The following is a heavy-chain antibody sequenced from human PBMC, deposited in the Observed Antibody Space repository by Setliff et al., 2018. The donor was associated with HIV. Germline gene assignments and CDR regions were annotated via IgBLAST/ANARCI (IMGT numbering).Heavy chain of an antibody. D-gene: IGHD3-22*01. Sequence: SETLSLTCAGSGDSISSGIYYWSWIRQPAGKGLEWIGRVNSRGYTEYNPSFKSRVTISVDTSKNQFSLKLSSVTAADTAVYYCARDRLDGHDTSGYYYAYWGQGTLVTVSS. J-gene: IGHJ4*02. CDR2: VNSRGYT. CDR1: GDSISSGIYY. V-gene: IGHV4-61*02. CDR3: ARDRLDGHDTSGYYYAY.